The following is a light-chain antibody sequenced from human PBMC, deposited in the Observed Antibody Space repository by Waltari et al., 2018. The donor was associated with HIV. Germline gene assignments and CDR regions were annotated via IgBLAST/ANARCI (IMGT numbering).Light chain of an antibody. V-gene: IGLV1-40*01. Sequence: QSVLTHPPSVSGAPGQRLTISSTGSSSNIGAGYDVHWYQQLPGTSTKLLIYGNSNRPSGVPDRFSGSKSGTSASRAITGLQARDEADYYCQSYDSSLSGSVVFGGGTKLTVL. CDR1: SSNIGAGYD. CDR3: QSYDSSLSGSVV. J-gene: IGLJ2*01. CDR2: GNS.